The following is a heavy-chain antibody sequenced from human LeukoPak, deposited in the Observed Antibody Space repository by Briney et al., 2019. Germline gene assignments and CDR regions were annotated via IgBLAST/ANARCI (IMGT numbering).Heavy chain of an antibody. D-gene: IGHD6-13*01. Sequence: ASVKVSCKASGYTFTGYYMHWVRQAPGQGLEWMGWINPNSGGTNYAQKFQGRVTMTRDTSISTAYMELSRLRSDDTAVYYCARVHSSSWYPLDIWGQGTMVTVSS. CDR3: ARVHSSSWYPLDI. J-gene: IGHJ3*02. CDR1: GYTFTGYY. CDR2: INPNSGGT. V-gene: IGHV1-2*02.